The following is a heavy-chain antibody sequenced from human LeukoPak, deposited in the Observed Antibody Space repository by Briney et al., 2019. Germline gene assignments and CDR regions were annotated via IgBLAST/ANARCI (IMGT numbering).Heavy chain of an antibody. CDR3: AKERDYGPADY. CDR1: GFTFSSYG. CDR2: LSGSGGST. V-gene: IGHV3-23*01. J-gene: IGHJ4*02. D-gene: IGHD4/OR15-4a*01. Sequence: GGSLRLSCAASGFTFSSYGMHWVRQAPGKGLEWVSGLSGSGGSTDYADSVRGRFTVSRDNSKNTLFLQMNSLRGEDTAIYYCAKERDYGPADYWGQGTLVTVSS.